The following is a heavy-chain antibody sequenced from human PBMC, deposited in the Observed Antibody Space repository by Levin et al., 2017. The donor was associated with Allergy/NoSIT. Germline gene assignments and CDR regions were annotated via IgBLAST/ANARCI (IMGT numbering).Heavy chain of an antibody. CDR1: GFTFSTYG. D-gene: IGHD3-16*01. CDR2: ISYDADSK. J-gene: IGHJ6*03. Sequence: GGSLRLSCAASGFTFSTYGVHWVCQSPGKGLDWVALISYDADSKYYADSVKGRFTISRDNSKNTVYLQMNSLRVEDTALYYCARVFDTWYMDVWGRGTTVTVSS. V-gene: IGHV3-33*05. CDR3: ARVFDTWYMDV.